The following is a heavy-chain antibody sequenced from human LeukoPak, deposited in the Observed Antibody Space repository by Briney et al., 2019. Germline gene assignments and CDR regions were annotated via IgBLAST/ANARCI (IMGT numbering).Heavy chain of an antibody. CDR3: ARLFPSVYYDFWSGPPFDP. D-gene: IGHD3-3*01. J-gene: IGHJ5*02. Sequence: SETLSLTCTVSGGSISSYYWSWIRQPPGKGLEWIGYIYYSGSTNYNPSLKSRVTTSVDTSKNQFSLKLSSVTAADTAVYYCARLFPSVYYDFWSGPPFDPWGQGTLVTVSS. CDR1: GGSISSYY. V-gene: IGHV4-59*01. CDR2: IYYSGST.